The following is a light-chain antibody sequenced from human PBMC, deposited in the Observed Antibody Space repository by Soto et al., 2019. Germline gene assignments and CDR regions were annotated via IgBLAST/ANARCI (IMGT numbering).Light chain of an antibody. CDR1: TSDVGGYSY. V-gene: IGLV2-14*01. CDR2: DVS. J-gene: IGLJ2*01. Sequence: QSALTQPASVSGSPGQSITITCTGTTSDVGGYSYVSWYQQHPGKAPKLMMYDVSNWPSGVSIRFSGSKSGNTASLTISGLQAEDEADYFCSSYRNSNTLVVFGGGTKLTVL. CDR3: SSYRNSNTLVV.